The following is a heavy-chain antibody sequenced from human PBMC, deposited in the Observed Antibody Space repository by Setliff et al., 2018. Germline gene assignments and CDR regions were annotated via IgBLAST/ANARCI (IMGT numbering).Heavy chain of an antibody. J-gene: IGHJ4*02. CDR2: INPSGGLT. CDR3: ARGGSPDCSTAGCRYGDYVY. CDR1: GYTLSKYY. Sequence: ASVKVSCKASGYTLSKYYMHWVRQAPGQGLEWMGIINPSGGLTKYAQKLQGRVTMTRDTSTNTVYMELSSLRSEDTAVYYCARGGSPDCSTAGCRYGDYVYWGQGTQVTVSS. D-gene: IGHD2-2*01. V-gene: IGHV1-46*03.